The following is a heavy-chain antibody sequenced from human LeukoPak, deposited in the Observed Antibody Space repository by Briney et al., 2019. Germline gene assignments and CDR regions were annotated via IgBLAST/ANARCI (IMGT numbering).Heavy chain of an antibody. CDR3: SRGHCSGGSCYFDFDY. D-gene: IGHD2-15*01. Sequence: PGRSLRLSCTASGFTFGDYGMSWFRQAPGKGLEWVGFIRSKAYGGTTEYAASVKGRFNISRDNSKRIAYLQMNSLKTEDTAVYYCSRGHCSGGSCYFDFDYWGQGTLVTVSS. J-gene: IGHJ4*02. CDR2: IRSKAYGGTT. CDR1: GFTFGDYG. V-gene: IGHV3-49*03.